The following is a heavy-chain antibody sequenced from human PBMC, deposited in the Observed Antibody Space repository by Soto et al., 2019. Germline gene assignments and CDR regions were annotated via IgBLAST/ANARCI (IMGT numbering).Heavy chain of an antibody. Sequence: PGGSLRLSCAASGFTFSSYAMSWVRQAPGKGLEWVSAISGSGGSTYYADSVKGRFTISRDNSKNTLYLQMNSLRAEDTAVYYCAKCGTWGSVSGYEPNWFDPWGQGTLVTVSS. CDR1: GFTFSSYA. CDR2: ISGSGGST. J-gene: IGHJ5*02. V-gene: IGHV3-23*01. D-gene: IGHD5-12*01. CDR3: AKCGTWGSVSGYEPNWFDP.